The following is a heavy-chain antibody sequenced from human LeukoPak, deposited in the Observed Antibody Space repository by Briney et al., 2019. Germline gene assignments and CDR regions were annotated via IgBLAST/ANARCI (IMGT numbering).Heavy chain of an antibody. V-gene: IGHV4-59*08. Sequence: SETLSLTCTVSGGSISSYYWSWIRQPPGKGLEWIGYIYYSGSTNYNPSLKSRVTISVDTSKNQFSLKLSSVTAADTAVYYCARGNDLWSGYSPLDHYYFDYWGQGTLVTVSS. CDR3: ARGNDLWSGYSPLDHYYFDY. D-gene: IGHD3-3*01. CDR2: IYYSGST. J-gene: IGHJ4*02. CDR1: GGSISSYY.